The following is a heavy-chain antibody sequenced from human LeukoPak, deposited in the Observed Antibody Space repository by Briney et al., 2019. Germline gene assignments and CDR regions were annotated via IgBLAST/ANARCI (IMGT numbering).Heavy chain of an antibody. CDR1: GFTFSSRDW. J-gene: IGHJ6*03. Sequence: GGSLRLSCVASGFTFSSRDWMTWVRQAPGKGLEWVANIKQDGSEKNYVDSVKGRFTVSRDSAKRSLYLQMNSLRAEDTAVYYCARDGNRDGDMDVWGKGTTVTVSS. CDR3: ARDGNRDGDMDV. D-gene: IGHD1-1*01. CDR2: IKQDGSEK. V-gene: IGHV3-7*01.